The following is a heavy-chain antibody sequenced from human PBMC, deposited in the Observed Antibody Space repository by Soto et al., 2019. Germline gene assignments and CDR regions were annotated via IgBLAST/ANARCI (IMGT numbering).Heavy chain of an antibody. Sequence: PGGSLRLSCAASGFTFSSYAMSWVRQAPGKGLEWVSAISGSGGSTYYADSVKGRFTISRDNSKNTLYLQMNSLRAEDTAVYYCAKDRLHRMMITFGGVIATFDDWGQGTLVTVSS. V-gene: IGHV3-23*01. CDR1: GFTFSSYA. J-gene: IGHJ4*02. D-gene: IGHD3-16*02. CDR2: ISGSGGST. CDR3: AKDRLHRMMITFGGVIATFDD.